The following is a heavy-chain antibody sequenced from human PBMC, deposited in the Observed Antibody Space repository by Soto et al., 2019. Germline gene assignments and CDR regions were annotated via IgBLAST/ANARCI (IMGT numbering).Heavy chain of an antibody. V-gene: IGHV3-64D*06. J-gene: IGHJ5*02. CDR2: ITSNGRTT. D-gene: IGHD6-13*01. CDR3: VKDHIATAGIRLYNWFDP. Sequence: QPGGSLRLSCSASGFTFSTYAMHWVRQAPGKGLEYIAGITSNGRTTSYKDSVKGRFIISRDNSESTLYLQMSSLRFDDTAVYFCVKDHIATAGIRLYNWFDPRGQGTRVTVSS. CDR1: GFTFSTYA.